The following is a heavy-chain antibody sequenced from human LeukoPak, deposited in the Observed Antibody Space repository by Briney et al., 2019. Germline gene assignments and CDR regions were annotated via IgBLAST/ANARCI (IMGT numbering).Heavy chain of an antibody. Sequence: PGGSLRLSCAASGFTVSSNYMSWVRQAPGKGLEWVSVIYSGGTTYYADSVKGRFTISRDNSKNTLFLQMNSLIVEDTAVYYCAKGGGIHVSFDYWGQGTLVTVSS. CDR1: GFTVSSNY. CDR2: IYSGGTT. D-gene: IGHD3-16*01. V-gene: IGHV3-66*01. CDR3: AKGGGIHVSFDY. J-gene: IGHJ4*02.